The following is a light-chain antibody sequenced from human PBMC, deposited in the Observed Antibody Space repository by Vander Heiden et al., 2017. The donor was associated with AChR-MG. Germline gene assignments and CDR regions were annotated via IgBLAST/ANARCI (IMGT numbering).Light chain of an antibody. CDR1: NIGSKS. J-gene: IGLJ3*02. CDR2: YDD. Sequence: SYVLTQPPSMSVAPGKTASISCGGNNIGSKSVHWDQQKPGQAPVLVIYYDDDRPSGIPERFSGSRSGSTATLTISRVEAGDEADYYCRVWDSGSGQWVFGGGTKLTVL. V-gene: IGLV3-21*04. CDR3: RVWDSGSGQWV.